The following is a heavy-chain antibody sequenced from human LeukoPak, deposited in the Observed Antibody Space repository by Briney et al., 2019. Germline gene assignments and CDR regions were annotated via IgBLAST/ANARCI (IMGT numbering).Heavy chain of an antibody. V-gene: IGHV3-49*03. Sequence: GGSLRLSCTVSGFTFGDYLMSWFRQAPGKGLEWIGFISGGTTEYVASVKGRFTISRDDSTSIAYLQMNSLTTEDTAVYYCSRGSGWLSVYWGQETLVTVSS. D-gene: IGHD6-19*01. CDR1: GFTFGDYL. J-gene: IGHJ4*02. CDR2: ISGGTT. CDR3: SRGSGWLSVY.